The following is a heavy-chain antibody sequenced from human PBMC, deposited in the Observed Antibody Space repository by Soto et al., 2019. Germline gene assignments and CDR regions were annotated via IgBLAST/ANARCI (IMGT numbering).Heavy chain of an antibody. Sequence: QVQLVQSGAEVKKPGASVKVSCKASGYTFTSDGVSWVRQAPGQGLEWIGWISGYNGNTNYAQRFRDRVTLTTDTSTRKGYMELRSLRSDDSAVYYCARDAKCGGAAGCRAMDVWGQGTTITVAS. V-gene: IGHV1-18*04. CDR2: ISGYNGNT. D-gene: IGHD2-21*01. CDR3: ARDAKCGGAAGCRAMDV. CDR1: GYTFTSDG. J-gene: IGHJ6*02.